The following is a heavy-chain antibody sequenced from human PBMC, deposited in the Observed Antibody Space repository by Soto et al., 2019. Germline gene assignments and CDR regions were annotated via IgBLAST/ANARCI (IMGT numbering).Heavy chain of an antibody. CDR3: ARGWTPIDY. D-gene: IGHD2-15*01. CDR2: ISAYNGNT. V-gene: IGHV1-18*01. J-gene: IGHJ4*02. Sequence: QVQLVQSGAEVKKPGASVKVSCKASGYTFTNFGISWVRQAPGQGLEWMGWISAYNGNTNYAQNFQGRVTMTTDTSTSTVYLELRSVRSDDTAVYVCARGWTPIDYWGQGTLVTVSS. CDR1: GYTFTNFG.